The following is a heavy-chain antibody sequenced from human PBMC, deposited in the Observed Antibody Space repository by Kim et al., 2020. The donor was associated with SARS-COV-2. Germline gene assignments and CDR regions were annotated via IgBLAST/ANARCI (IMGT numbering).Heavy chain of an antibody. CDR1: GGSISSGGYY. Sequence: SETLSLTCTVSGGSISSGGYYWSWIRQHPGKGLEWIGYIYYSGSTYYNPSLKSRVTISVDTSKNQFSLKLSSVTAADTAVYYCARGHFTMVRGVTLNWFDPWGQGTLVTVSS. J-gene: IGHJ5*02. CDR3: ARGHFTMVRGVTLNWFDP. CDR2: IYYSGST. D-gene: IGHD3-10*01. V-gene: IGHV4-31*03.